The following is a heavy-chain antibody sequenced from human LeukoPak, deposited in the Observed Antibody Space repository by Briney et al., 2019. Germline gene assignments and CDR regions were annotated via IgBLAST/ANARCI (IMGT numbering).Heavy chain of an antibody. CDR3: ARGSVITFGGVIESRGPYYYYGMDV. V-gene: IGHV1-18*01. D-gene: IGHD3-16*02. Sequence: ASVKVSCKASGYTFTSYGISWVRQAPGQGLEWMGWISAHNGNTNYAQKLQGRVTMTTDTSTSTAYMELRSLRSDDTAVYYCARGSVITFGGVIESRGPYYYYGMDVWGQGTTVTVSS. J-gene: IGHJ6*02. CDR2: ISAHNGNT. CDR1: GYTFTSYG.